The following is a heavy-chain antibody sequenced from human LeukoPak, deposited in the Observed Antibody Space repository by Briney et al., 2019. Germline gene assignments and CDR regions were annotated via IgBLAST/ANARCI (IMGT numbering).Heavy chain of an antibody. Sequence: VASVKVSCKASGYTFTSYDINWVRQATGQGLEWMGWMNPNSGNTGYAQKFQGRVTMTRNTSISTAYMELSSLRSEDTAVYYCARGAFWSGYFTMRNAFDIWGQGTMVTVSS. D-gene: IGHD3-3*01. CDR3: ARGAFWSGYFTMRNAFDI. CDR2: MNPNSGNT. V-gene: IGHV1-8*01. J-gene: IGHJ3*02. CDR1: GYTFTSYD.